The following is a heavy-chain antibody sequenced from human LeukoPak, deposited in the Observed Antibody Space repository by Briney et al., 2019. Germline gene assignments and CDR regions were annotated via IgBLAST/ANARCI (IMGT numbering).Heavy chain of an antibody. J-gene: IGHJ4*02. V-gene: IGHV3-9*01. Sequence: GGSLRLSCAASGFTFDDYAMHCVRQAPGKGLEWVSGISWNSGSIGYADSVKGRFTISRDNAKNSLYLQMDSLRVEDTAFYYCAKDNRRHYTSGPNPDSLHWGQGALVTVSS. CDR2: ISWNSGSI. CDR3: AKDNRRHYTSGPNPDSLH. CDR1: GFTFDDYA. D-gene: IGHD6-19*01.